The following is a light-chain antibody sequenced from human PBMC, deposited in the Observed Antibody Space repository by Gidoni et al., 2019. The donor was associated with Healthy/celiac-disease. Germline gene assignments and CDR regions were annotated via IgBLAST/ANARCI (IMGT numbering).Light chain of an antibody. CDR2: GAS. V-gene: IGKV3-15*01. CDR3: QQYNNWPPIT. CDR1: QSVRSN. J-gene: IGKJ4*01. Sequence: EIVMTHSLATLSVSPGERATLSCRASQSVRSNFAWYQQKPGQAPMLLIYGASTRATGIAARFSGSGSGTEFTLTISSLQSEDFAVYYCQQYNNWPPITFXGXTKVEIK.